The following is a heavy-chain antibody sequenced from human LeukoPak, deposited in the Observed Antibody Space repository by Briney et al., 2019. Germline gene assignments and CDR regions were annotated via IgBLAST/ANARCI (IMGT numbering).Heavy chain of an antibody. Sequence: SETLSLTCTVSGGFISRSSYYWTWLRQPPGKTLEWIGNVFHTGSTSYRPSLQSRVIVSVDTPKNQFSLKLTSVTAADTAVYYCARLSAAPDFDSWGQGILVTVSS. CDR3: ARLSAAPDFDS. J-gene: IGHJ4*02. CDR1: GGFISRSSYY. CDR2: VFHTGST. V-gene: IGHV4-39*01.